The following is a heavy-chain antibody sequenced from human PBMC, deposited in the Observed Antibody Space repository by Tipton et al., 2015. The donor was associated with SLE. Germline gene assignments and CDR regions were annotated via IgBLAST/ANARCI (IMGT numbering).Heavy chain of an antibody. CDR3: ARGEYRYDTTGYHLLGHFDF. D-gene: IGHD3-22*01. J-gene: IGHJ4*02. V-gene: IGHV4-39*07. CDR2: VYYTGNT. Sequence: PGLVKPSETLSLSCSVSGDSISSSSYYWGWIRQPPGKGLEWVGTVYYTGNTFYNPSLKSRVTISVDTSKNQFSLNLSSVTAADTAVYYCARGEYRYDTTGYHLLGHFDFWGQGTLVTVSS. CDR1: GDSISSSSYY.